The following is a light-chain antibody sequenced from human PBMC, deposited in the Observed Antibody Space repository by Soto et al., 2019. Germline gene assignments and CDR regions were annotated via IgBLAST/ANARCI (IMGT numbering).Light chain of an antibody. V-gene: IGKV3-11*01. CDR2: DAS. Sequence: EILMTESPASLSLPPAKISNLSCRASQSVSSYLAWYQQKPGQAPRLLIYDASNRATGIPARFSGSGSGTDFTLTISSLEPEDFAVYYCQQRSNWPTFGQGTKVDIK. J-gene: IGKJ1*01. CDR3: QQRSNWPT. CDR1: QSVSSY.